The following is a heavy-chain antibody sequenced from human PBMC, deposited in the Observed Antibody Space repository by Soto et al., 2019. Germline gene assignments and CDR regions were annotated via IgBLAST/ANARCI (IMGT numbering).Heavy chain of an antibody. Sequence: PSETLSLTRPVSGGSISSGDYYWSWIRQPPGKGLEWIGDIYYSGSPYYNPSLKSRVTISVYTSKNQFSLKLSSVTAADTAVYYCARDEVFWSGQTPRYYYYGMDVWGQGTTVPVSS. V-gene: IGHV4-30-4*01. D-gene: IGHD3-3*01. CDR2: IYYSGSP. J-gene: IGHJ6*02. CDR1: GGSISSGDYY. CDR3: ARDEVFWSGQTPRYYYYGMDV.